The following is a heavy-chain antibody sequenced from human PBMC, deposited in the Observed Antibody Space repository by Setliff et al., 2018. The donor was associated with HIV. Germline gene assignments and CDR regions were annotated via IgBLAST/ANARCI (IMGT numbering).Heavy chain of an antibody. CDR3: ASEDYDLLTGYRGGSPGDY. J-gene: IGHJ4*02. Sequence: GGSLRLSCAASGFTVSSDYMNWVRQAPGKGLEWVAFISYDGSNKYYADSVQGRFSISRDNSKNTLYLQMNSLRAEDTAVYYFASEDYDLLTGYRGGSPGDYWGQGTLVTVSS. V-gene: IGHV3-30*03. CDR1: GFTVSSDY. CDR2: ISYDGSNK. D-gene: IGHD3-9*01.